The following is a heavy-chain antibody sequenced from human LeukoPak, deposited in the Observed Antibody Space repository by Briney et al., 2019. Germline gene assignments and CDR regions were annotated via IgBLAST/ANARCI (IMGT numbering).Heavy chain of an antibody. J-gene: IGHJ5*02. Sequence: GASVKVSCKASGYTFTGYYMHWVRQAPGQGLEWMGWINPNSGGTNYAQKFQGRVTMTRDTSISTAYMELSRLRSDDTAVYYCARDAYYDILTGYRPIENWFDPWGQGTLVTVSS. CDR3: ARDAYYDILTGYRPIENWFDP. CDR2: INPNSGGT. CDR1: GYTFTGYY. V-gene: IGHV1-2*02. D-gene: IGHD3-9*01.